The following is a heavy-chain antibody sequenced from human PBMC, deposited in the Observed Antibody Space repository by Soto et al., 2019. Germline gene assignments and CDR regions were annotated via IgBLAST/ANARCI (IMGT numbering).Heavy chain of an antibody. V-gene: IGHV2-5*02. D-gene: IGHD2-21*02. CDR1: GFSLSTSGVG. CDR2: IHWDDDK. Sequence: SGPTLVNPTQTLTLTCTFSGFSLSTSGVGVGWIRQPPGKALEWLALIHWDDDKRYSPSLKSRLTITKDTSKNQVVLTMTNMDPVDTATYYCIQSRCGGDCLQSYASYYYYGMDVWGQGTTVTVSS. J-gene: IGHJ6*02. CDR3: IQSRCGGDCLQSYASYYYYGMDV.